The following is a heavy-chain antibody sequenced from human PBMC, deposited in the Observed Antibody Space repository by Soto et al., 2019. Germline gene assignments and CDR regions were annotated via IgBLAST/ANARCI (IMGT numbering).Heavy chain of an antibody. CDR2: IYYSGST. CDR3: ARDLNSPYSSSWRGAFDI. D-gene: IGHD6-6*01. Sequence: SETLSLTCTVSGGSISSYYWSWIRQPPGKGLEWIGYIYYSGSTNYNPSLKSRVTISVDTSKNQFSLKLSSVTAADTAVYYCARDLNSPYSSSWRGAFDIWGQGTMVTVSS. CDR1: GGSISSYY. J-gene: IGHJ3*02. V-gene: IGHV4-59*01.